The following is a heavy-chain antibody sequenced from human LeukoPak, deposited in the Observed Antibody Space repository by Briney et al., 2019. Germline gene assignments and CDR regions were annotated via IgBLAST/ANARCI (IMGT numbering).Heavy chain of an antibody. CDR2: ISSSSSYI. D-gene: IGHD2-2*01. CDR1: GFTFSSYS. CDR3: ASSTSWLGWWYFDY. J-gene: IGHJ4*02. Sequence: PGGYLRLSCAASGFTFSSYSMNWVRQAPGKGLEWVSSISSSSSYIYYADSVKGRFTISRDNAKNSLYLQMNSLRAEDTAVYYCASSTSWLGWWYFDYWGQGTLVTVSS. V-gene: IGHV3-21*01.